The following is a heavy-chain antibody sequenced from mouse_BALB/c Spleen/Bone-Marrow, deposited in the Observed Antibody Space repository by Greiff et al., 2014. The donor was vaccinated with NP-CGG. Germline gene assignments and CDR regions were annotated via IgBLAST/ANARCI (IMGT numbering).Heavy chain of an antibody. CDR3: ARRGWYYFDY. V-gene: IGHV1-18*01. J-gene: IGHJ2*01. CDR1: GYTFTEYT. CDR2: INPDKGGT. Sequence: EVQLQQSGPDLVKPGASVKISCKTSGYTFTEYTMHWVKQSHGKSLEWIGSINPDKGGTTYNQKFKGKATLTIDKSSTTAYVELRSLTSEDSAVFYCARRGWYYFDYWGQGTTLTVSS. D-gene: IGHD3-3*01.